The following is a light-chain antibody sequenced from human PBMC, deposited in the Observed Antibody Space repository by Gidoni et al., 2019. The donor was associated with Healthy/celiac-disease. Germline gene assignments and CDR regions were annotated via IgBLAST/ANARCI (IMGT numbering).Light chain of an antibody. CDR3: LQDYNYPRT. Sequence: AIQLTQSPSSLSASVGDRVTITCWASQGIRNDLGWYQQKPGKAPKLLIYASSSLQSGVPSRFSGTGSGTDFTLTISSLQPEDFATYYCLQDYNYPRTFGQGTKVEIK. J-gene: IGKJ1*01. CDR1: QGIRND. V-gene: IGKV1-6*01. CDR2: ASS.